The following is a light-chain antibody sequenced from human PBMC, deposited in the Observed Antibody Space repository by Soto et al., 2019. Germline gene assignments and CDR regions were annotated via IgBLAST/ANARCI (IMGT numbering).Light chain of an antibody. J-gene: IGKJ2*01. CDR2: AAS. CDR3: QQSYSTPYT. CDR1: QSISSY. Sequence: DIQMTQSPSSLSASVGDRVTITCRASQSISSYLNWYQQKPGKATKLLIYAASSLQSGVPSRFSGSGSGTDFTLTISSLQPEDFATYYCQQSYSTPYTFGQGIKLEIK. V-gene: IGKV1-39*01.